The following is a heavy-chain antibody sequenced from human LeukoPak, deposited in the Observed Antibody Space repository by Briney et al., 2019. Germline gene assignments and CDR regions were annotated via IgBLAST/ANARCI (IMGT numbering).Heavy chain of an antibody. Sequence: GGSLRLSCAASGFTVSSNYMSWVRQAPGKGLEWVSVIYSGGSTYYADSVKGRFTISRDNSKNTLYLQMNSLRAEDTAVYYCARTEVAAAKSVWGQGTMVTVSS. V-gene: IGHV3-53*01. J-gene: IGHJ3*01. D-gene: IGHD6-13*01. CDR1: GFTVSSNY. CDR2: IYSGGST. CDR3: ARTEVAAAKSV.